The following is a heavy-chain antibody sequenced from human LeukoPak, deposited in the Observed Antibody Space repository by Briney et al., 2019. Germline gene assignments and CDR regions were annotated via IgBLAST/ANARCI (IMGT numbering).Heavy chain of an antibody. D-gene: IGHD4-23*01. Sequence: SVKVSCKASGGTFSSYAISWVRQPPGQGLEWMGVIIPIFGTANYAQKFQGRVTITADESTSTAYMELSSLRSEDTAVYYCARGGPGYGGNSEWFDPWGQGTLVTVSS. CDR2: IIPIFGTA. V-gene: IGHV1-69*01. J-gene: IGHJ5*02. CDR1: GGTFSSYA. CDR3: ARGGPGYGGNSEWFDP.